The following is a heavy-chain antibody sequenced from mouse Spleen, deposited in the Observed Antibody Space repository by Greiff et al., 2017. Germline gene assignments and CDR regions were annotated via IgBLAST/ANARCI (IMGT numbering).Heavy chain of an antibody. D-gene: IGHD2-5*01. CDR3: ARYGYSNYEGAMDY. CDR2: ISYSGST. J-gene: IGHJ4*01. CDR1: GDSITSGY. V-gene: IGHV3-8*02. Sequence: VQLQQSGPSLVKPSQTLSLTCSVTGDSITSGYWNWIRKFPGNKLEYMGYISYSGSTYYYQSLISRISTIRDTSNNQYYLQLNSVTTDDTATDYRARYGYSNYEGAMDYWGQGTSVTVSS.